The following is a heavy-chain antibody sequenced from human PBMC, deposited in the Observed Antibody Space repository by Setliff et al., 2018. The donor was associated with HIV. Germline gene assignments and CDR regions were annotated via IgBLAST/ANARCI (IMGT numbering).Heavy chain of an antibody. CDR3: ARGAWYTSGWYSSRYMDV. V-gene: IGHV1-8*02. CDR1: GYTFTSSD. D-gene: IGHD6-19*01. Sequence: GASVKVSCKASGYTFTSSDINWVRQAPGQGLEWMGWMNPNSGNTGYAQKFQGRVTLTRHTSISTACMELNSLRSEDTAVYYCARGAWYTSGWYSSRYMDVWGKGTTVTVSS. J-gene: IGHJ6*03. CDR2: MNPNSGNT.